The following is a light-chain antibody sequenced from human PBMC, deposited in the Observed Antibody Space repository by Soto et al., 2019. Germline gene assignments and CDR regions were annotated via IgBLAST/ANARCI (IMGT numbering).Light chain of an antibody. V-gene: IGLV7-43*01. Sequence: QAVVTQEPSLTVSPGGTVTLTCASSTGAVTSGYYPNWFQQKPGQAPRALIYSTSNKHPWTPARFSGSLLGGKAALTLSGVQPEDEAEYYCLLYYGGARRVFGGGTKLTVL. J-gene: IGLJ3*02. CDR1: TGAVTSGYY. CDR3: LLYYGGARRV. CDR2: STS.